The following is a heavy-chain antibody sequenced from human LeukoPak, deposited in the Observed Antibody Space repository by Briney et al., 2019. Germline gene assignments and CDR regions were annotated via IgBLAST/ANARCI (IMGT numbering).Heavy chain of an antibody. Sequence: GESLKISCKGSGYSFTSYWISWVRQMPGKGLEWMGMIDPSDSYTNYSPSFQGHVTISADKSISTAYLQWSSLKASDTAMYYCAREEGTAMVSYFDYWGQGTLVTVSS. D-gene: IGHD5-18*01. CDR3: AREEGTAMVSYFDY. V-gene: IGHV5-10-1*01. CDR2: IDPSDSYT. CDR1: GYSFTSYW. J-gene: IGHJ4*02.